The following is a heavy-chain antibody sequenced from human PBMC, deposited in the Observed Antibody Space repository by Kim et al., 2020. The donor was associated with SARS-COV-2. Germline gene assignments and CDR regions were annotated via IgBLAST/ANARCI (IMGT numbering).Heavy chain of an antibody. D-gene: IGHD3-3*01. Sequence: GGSLRLSCAASGFTFSSYAMSWVRQAPGKGLEWVSAISGSGGSTYYADSVKGRFTISRDNSKNTLYLQMNSLRAEDTAVYYCAKDRSRIKYYDFWSGYSDYWGQGTLVTVSS. J-gene: IGHJ4*02. CDR1: GFTFSSYA. V-gene: IGHV3-23*01. CDR3: AKDRSRIKYYDFWSGYSDY. CDR2: ISGSGGST.